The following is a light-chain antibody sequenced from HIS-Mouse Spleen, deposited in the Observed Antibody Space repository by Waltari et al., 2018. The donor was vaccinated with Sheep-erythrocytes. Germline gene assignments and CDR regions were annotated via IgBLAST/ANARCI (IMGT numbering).Light chain of an antibody. CDR3: QACDSSTAV. J-gene: IGLJ2*01. V-gene: IGLV3-1*01. Sequence: SYELTQPPSVSVSPGQTASITCSGDKLGDKYACWYQQKPGQSPVLVIYQDSKRPSGIPARFSGSHSGNTATLTISGTQAMDEADYYCQACDSSTAVFGGGTKLTVL. CDR1: KLGDKY. CDR2: QDS.